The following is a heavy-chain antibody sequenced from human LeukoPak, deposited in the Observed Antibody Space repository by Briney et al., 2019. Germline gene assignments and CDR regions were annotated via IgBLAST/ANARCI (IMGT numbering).Heavy chain of an antibody. V-gene: IGHV1-2*02. J-gene: IGHJ4*02. CDR2: INPNSGGT. CDR1: GYTFTGYY. Sequence: ASVKVSCKAAGYTFTGYYMHWVRQAPGQGLEWMGWINPNSGGTNYAQKFQGRVTMTRDTSISTAYMELSRLRSDDTAVYHCATHYYGSGSYYQYFDYWGQGTLVTVSS. D-gene: IGHD3-10*01. CDR3: ATHYYGSGSYYQYFDY.